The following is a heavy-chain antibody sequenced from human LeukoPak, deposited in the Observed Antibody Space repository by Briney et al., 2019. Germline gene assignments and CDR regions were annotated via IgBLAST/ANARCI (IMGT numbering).Heavy chain of an antibody. CDR1: GFTFSSYA. V-gene: IGHV3-23*01. CDR3: ARDSSQTYYFDY. CDR2: ISGSGGST. J-gene: IGHJ4*02. Sequence: PGGSLRLSCAASGFTFSSYAMSWVRQAPGKGLEWVSAISGSGGSTYYADSVKGRFTISRDNSKNTLYLQMNSLRAEDTAVYYCARDSSQTYYFDYWGQGTLVTVSS. D-gene: IGHD6-13*01.